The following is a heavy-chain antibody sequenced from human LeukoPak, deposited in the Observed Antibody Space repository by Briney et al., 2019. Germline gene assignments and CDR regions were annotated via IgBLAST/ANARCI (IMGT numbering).Heavy chain of an antibody. J-gene: IGHJ4*02. Sequence: GGSLRRSCAASGFTFSSYAMSWVRQAPGKGLEWVSAISGSGGSTYYADSVKGRFTISGDNSKNTLYLQMNSLRAEDTAVYYCAKDRVHDYDFWSGRWGVFDYWGQGTLVTVSS. V-gene: IGHV3-23*01. CDR1: GFTFSSYA. D-gene: IGHD3-3*01. CDR2: ISGSGGST. CDR3: AKDRVHDYDFWSGRWGVFDY.